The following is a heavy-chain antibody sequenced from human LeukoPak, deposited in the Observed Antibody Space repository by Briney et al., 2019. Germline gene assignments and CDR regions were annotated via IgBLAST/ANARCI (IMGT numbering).Heavy chain of an antibody. CDR3: ARAGGLYNWNFGDAIDI. J-gene: IGHJ3*02. V-gene: IGHV3-30*04. CDR2: ISYDGSNK. CDR1: GFTFSSYA. Sequence: GGSLRLSCAASGFTFSSYAMHWVRQAPGKGLEWVAVISYDGSNKSYADSVKGRFTISRDNSKNTLYLQMDSLRTEDTAVYYCARAGGLYNWNFGDAIDIWGQGTMVTVSS. D-gene: IGHD1-20*01.